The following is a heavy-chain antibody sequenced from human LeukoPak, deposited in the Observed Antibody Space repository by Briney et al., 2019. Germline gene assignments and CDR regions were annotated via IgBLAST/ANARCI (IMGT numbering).Heavy chain of an antibody. CDR3: ARGGGWYRSYYYGMDV. V-gene: IGHV3-74*01. Sequence: GGSLRLSCAASGFTFSSYWMHWVRQAPGKGLVWVARINSDGSSTIYADSVKGRFTISRDNAKNTLYLQMNILSAEATAVYYSARGGGWYRSYYYGMDVWGQGTTVTVSS. CDR2: INSDGSST. CDR1: GFTFSSYW. D-gene: IGHD6-19*01. J-gene: IGHJ6*02.